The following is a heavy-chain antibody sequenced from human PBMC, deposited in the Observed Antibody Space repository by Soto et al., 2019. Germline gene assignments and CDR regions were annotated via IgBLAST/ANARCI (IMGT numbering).Heavy chain of an antibody. CDR1: GFIFRSYG. CDR2: TSYDGRNT. V-gene: IGHV3-30*18. CDR3: TKDPGFDY. Sequence: QVQLVESGGGVVQPGRSLRLSCAASGFIFRSYGMHWVRQAPGKGLEWVAATSYDGRNTYYADSVKGRFTISRDNSKNTLYLQMNSVRAEDTAVYYCTKDPGFDYWGQGTLVTVSS. J-gene: IGHJ4*02.